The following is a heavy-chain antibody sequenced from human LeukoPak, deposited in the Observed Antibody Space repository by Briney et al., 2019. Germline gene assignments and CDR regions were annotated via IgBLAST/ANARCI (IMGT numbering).Heavy chain of an antibody. J-gene: IGHJ3*02. CDR1: GGSISSGGYY. CDR3: ARSRLSYCGGDCYPEMVAFDI. CDR2: IYYSGST. Sequence: PSETLPLTCTVSGGSISSGGYYWSWIRQHPGKGLEWIGYIYYSGSTYYNPSLKSRVTISVDTSKNQFSLKLSSVTAADTAVYYCARSRLSYCGGDCYPEMVAFDIWGQGTMVTVSS. D-gene: IGHD2-21*02. V-gene: IGHV4-31*03.